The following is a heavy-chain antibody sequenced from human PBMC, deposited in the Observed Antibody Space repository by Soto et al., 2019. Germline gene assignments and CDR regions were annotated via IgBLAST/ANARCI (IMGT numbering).Heavy chain of an antibody. V-gene: IGHV4-61*01. Sequence: LSLTCTVSGGSFNSGSYYWSWIRQSPGKGLEWIGYVYYTGRTSYNPSLKSRVTIFADTSKNQFSLMLTSVTAADTAVYYCARDYDYFDHWGQGSRVTVSS. D-gene: IGHD3-16*01. CDR1: GGSFNSGSYY. J-gene: IGHJ4*02. CDR2: VYYTGRT. CDR3: ARDYDYFDH.